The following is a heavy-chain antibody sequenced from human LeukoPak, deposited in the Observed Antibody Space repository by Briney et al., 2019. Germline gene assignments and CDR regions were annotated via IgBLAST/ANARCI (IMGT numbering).Heavy chain of an antibody. CDR3: ARRGSGYAYYFDY. D-gene: IGHD3-22*01. CDR2: IYYSGST. Sequence: SQTLSLTCTVSGGSISSGDYYWSWIRQPPGKGLEWIGYIYYSGSTYYNPSLKSRVTISVDTSKNQFSLKLSSVTAADTAVYYCARRGSGYAYYFDYWGQGTLVTVSS. J-gene: IGHJ4*02. V-gene: IGHV4-30-4*01. CDR1: GGSISSGDYY.